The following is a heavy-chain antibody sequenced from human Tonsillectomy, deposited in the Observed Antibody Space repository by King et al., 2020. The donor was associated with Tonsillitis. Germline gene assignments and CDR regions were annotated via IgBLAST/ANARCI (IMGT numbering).Heavy chain of an antibody. CDR2: ISSNGGST. V-gene: IGHV3-64D*06. CDR1: GFTFSSYA. D-gene: IGHD3-3*01. J-gene: IGHJ4*02. CDR3: VKHYDFWGAIKGGDY. Sequence: VQLVESGGGLVQPGGSLRLSCSASGFTFSSYAMHWVRQAPGKGLEYVSVISSNGGSTYYADSVKGRFTISRDNSKNTMYLQMSSLRPEDTAVYYCVKHYDFWGAIKGGDYWGQGTLVTVAS.